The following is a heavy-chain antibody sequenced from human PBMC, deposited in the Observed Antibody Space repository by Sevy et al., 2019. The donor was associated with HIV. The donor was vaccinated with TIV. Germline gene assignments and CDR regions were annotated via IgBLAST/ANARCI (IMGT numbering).Heavy chain of an antibody. V-gene: IGHV4-59*13. J-gene: IGHJ4*02. Sequence: SETLPLTCTVSGGSISSYYWSWIRQPPGKGLEWIGYIYYSGSTNYNPSLKSRVTISVDTSKNQFSLKLSSVTAADTAVYYCARDPGAALDYWGQGTLVTVSS. CDR2: IYYSGST. CDR1: GGSISSYY. CDR3: ARDPGAALDY. D-gene: IGHD7-27*01.